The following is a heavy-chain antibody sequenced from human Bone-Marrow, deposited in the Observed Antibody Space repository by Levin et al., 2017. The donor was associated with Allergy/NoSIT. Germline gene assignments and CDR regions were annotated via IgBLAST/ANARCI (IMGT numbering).Heavy chain of an antibody. CDR2: ISYDGSNK. D-gene: IGHD3-3*02. V-gene: IGHV3-30*04. CDR1: GFTFSSYA. CDR3: ARDRIFGVGSYGMDV. J-gene: IGHJ6*02. Sequence: GGSLRLSCAASGFTFSSYAMHWVRQAPGKGLEWVAVISYDGSNKYYADSVKGRFTISRDNSKNTLYLQMNSLRAEDTAVYYCARDRIFGVGSYGMDVWGQGTTVTVSS.